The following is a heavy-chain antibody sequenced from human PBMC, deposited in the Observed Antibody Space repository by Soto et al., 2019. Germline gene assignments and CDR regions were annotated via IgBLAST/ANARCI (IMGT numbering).Heavy chain of an antibody. V-gene: IGHV6-1*01. CDR3: ATGRLVRGPXYVDG. Sequence: SQTLSLTCVISGDSVTGNTAGWNWIRQSPSRGLECLGSTYYRSKWYYDYAGSVKGRMTINPDTSRNQFSLQLNSVTPEDTAVYYCATGRLVRGPXYVDGWGKGTTXTXS. J-gene: IGHJ6*03. D-gene: IGHD3-10*01. CDR1: GDSVTGNTAG. CDR2: TYYRSKWYY.